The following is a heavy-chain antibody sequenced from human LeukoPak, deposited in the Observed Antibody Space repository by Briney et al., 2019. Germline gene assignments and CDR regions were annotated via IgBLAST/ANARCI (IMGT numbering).Heavy chain of an antibody. J-gene: IGHJ4*01. V-gene: IGHV3-23*01. D-gene: IGHD6-19*01. CDR3: AKGVYSSGWSYFDY. CDR2: LSGSGITT. Sequence: GGSLRLSCAASGFTFSNSAMSWVRQAPGKGLEWVSTLSGSGITTYYADSVKGRFPISRDNSKNTLYLQMNSLRAEDTAVYYCAKGVYSSGWSYFDYWGHGTLVTVSS. CDR1: GFTFSNSA.